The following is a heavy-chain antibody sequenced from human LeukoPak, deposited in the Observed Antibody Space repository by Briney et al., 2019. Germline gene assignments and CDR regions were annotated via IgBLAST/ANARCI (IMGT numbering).Heavy chain of an antibody. Sequence: GGSLRLSCAASGFTFSNYAMSWVRQAPGKGLEWVSGIRGNGGSTNYADSVKGRFTISRDNSKNTLYLQMNSLRAEDTAVYYCAKDWGYGVFNYWGQGTLVTVSS. CDR3: AKDWGYGVFNY. D-gene: IGHD3-16*01. CDR2: IRGNGGST. J-gene: IGHJ4*02. V-gene: IGHV3-23*01. CDR1: GFTFSNYA.